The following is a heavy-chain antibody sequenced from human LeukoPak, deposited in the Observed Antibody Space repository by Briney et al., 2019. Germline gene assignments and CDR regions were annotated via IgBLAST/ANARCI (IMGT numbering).Heavy chain of an antibody. Sequence: GGSLRLSCAASGFTVSNNYMSWVRQAPGRGLEWVALIYSGGSTYYADFVKGRFTISRDNSKNTLYLQMSSLRAEDTAVYYCAGFSHKGVWGQGTTVTVSS. CDR2: IYSGGST. CDR3: AGFSHKGV. V-gene: IGHV3-66*01. J-gene: IGHJ6*02. CDR1: GFTVSNNY.